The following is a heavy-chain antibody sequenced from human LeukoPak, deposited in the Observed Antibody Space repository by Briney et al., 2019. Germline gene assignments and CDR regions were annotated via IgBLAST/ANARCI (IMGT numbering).Heavy chain of an antibody. J-gene: IGHJ5*02. Sequence: GGSLRLSCAASGFTFDDYAMHWVRQAPGKGLEWVSGISWNSGSIGYADSVKGRFTISRDNAKNSLYLQMNSLRAEDTALYYCAKEPQDSGWYWFDPWGQGTLVTVSS. V-gene: IGHV3-9*01. CDR2: ISWNSGSI. CDR1: GFTFDDYA. CDR3: AKEPQDSGWYWFDP. D-gene: IGHD6-19*01.